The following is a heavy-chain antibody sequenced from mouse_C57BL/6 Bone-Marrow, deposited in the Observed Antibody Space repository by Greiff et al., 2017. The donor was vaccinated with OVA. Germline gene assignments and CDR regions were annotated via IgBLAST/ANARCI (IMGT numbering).Heavy chain of an antibody. Sequence: EVKLLESGPGLVKPSQSLSLTCSVPGYSITSGYYWNWIRQFPGNKLEWMGYISYDGSNNYNPSLKNRISITRDTSKNQFFLKLNSVTTEDTATYYCARGVGYYFDYWGQGTTLTVSS. V-gene: IGHV3-6*01. J-gene: IGHJ2*01. CDR2: ISYDGSN. CDR3: ARGVGYYFDY. CDR1: GYSITSGYY. D-gene: IGHD1-1*02.